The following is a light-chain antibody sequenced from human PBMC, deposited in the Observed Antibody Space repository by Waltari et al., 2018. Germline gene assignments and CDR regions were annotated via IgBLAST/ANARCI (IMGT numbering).Light chain of an antibody. J-gene: IGKJ1*01. Sequence: VLTQSSGPLSLSPGERATLSCRASQSVTNDYLAWYQQKPGQAPRLLLYDASSRATGIPDRFSGSGSGTDFTLTISRLEPEDFAVYHCQQYGSLPWTFGQGTKVDMK. CDR1: QSVTNDY. CDR2: DAS. CDR3: QQYGSLPWT. V-gene: IGKV3-20*01.